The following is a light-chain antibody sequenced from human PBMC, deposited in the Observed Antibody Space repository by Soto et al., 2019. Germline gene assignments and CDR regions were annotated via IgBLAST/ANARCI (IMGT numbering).Light chain of an antibody. Sequence: ALTQPPSASGSPGQSVTISCTGTSSDVGGYKYVSWYQQDPGKAPKLLIYEVDQRPSGVPDRFSGSKSGNTASLTVSGLQAEDEADYYCSSYVGGNNLIFGGGTKLTVL. CDR2: EVD. CDR3: SSYVGGNNLI. CDR1: SSDVGGYKY. J-gene: IGLJ2*01. V-gene: IGLV2-8*01.